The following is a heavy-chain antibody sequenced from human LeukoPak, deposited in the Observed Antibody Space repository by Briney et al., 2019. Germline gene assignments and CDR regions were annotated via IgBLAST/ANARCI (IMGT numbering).Heavy chain of an antibody. D-gene: IGHD3-22*01. CDR3: AKQYHSYDSSGYYSLGY. V-gene: IGHV1-18*01. Sequence: ASVKVSCKASGYTFTSYGISWVRQAPGQGLEWMGWISAYNGNTNYAQKLQGRVTMTTDTSTSTAYMELRSLRSDDTAVYYCAKQYHSYDSSGYYSLGYWGQGTLVTVSS. CDR1: GYTFTSYG. J-gene: IGHJ4*02. CDR2: ISAYNGNT.